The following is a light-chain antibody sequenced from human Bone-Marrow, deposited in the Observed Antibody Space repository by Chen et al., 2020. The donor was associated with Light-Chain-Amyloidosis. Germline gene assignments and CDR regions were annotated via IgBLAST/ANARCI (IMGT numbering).Light chain of an antibody. CDR1: QSINFN. Sequence: EVLMTQSPAPLSVSPGERATLSCRAIQSINFNLAWYQQKPGQAPRLLIYGASTRATGIPARFSGSGSGTEFTLTISSLQSEDFAVYYCQQYNNWPGTFGPGTKVDIK. J-gene: IGKJ3*01. CDR3: QQYNNWPGT. CDR2: GAS. V-gene: IGKV3-15*01.